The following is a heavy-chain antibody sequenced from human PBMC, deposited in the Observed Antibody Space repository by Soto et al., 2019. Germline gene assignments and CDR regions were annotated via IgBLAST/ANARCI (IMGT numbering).Heavy chain of an antibody. CDR2: ISSSSSYI. Sequence: KPGGSLRLSCAASGLTFSSYSMNWVRQAPGKGLEWVSSISSSSSYIYYADSVKGRFTISRDNAKNSLYLQMNSLRAEDTAVYYCARDLGYYDSSGRRSAFDIWGQGTMVT. CDR3: ARDLGYYDSSGRRSAFDI. CDR1: GLTFSSYS. D-gene: IGHD3-22*01. V-gene: IGHV3-21*01. J-gene: IGHJ3*02.